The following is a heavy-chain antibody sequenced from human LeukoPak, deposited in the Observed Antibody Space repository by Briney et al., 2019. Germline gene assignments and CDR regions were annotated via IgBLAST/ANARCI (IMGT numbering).Heavy chain of an antibody. Sequence: PGGSLRLSCAASGFTFTNYGMTWVRQAPGKGLEWVSTISGSGITIYYADSVKGRVTISRDTSKNTLYLQMHSLRAEDTAVYYCAKGIHGSLLRSLEFDYWGQGTLVTVSS. J-gene: IGHJ4*02. CDR1: GFTFTNYG. CDR2: ISGSGITI. V-gene: IGHV3-23*01. CDR3: AKGIHGSLLRSLEFDY. D-gene: IGHD3-3*01.